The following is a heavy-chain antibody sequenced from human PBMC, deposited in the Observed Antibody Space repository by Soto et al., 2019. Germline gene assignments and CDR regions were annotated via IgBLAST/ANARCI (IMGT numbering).Heavy chain of an antibody. V-gene: IGHV3-30*18. D-gene: IGHD5-12*01. Sequence: QVQLVESGGGVVQPGRSLRLSCAASGFTFSSYVMHWVRQAPGKGLEWVAVISYDGSNKYYADSVKGRFTISRDNSKNTLYLQMNSLRAEDTAVYYCAKDLDYPYFFNYWGQGPLVTVSS. CDR1: GFTFSSYV. CDR2: ISYDGSNK. CDR3: AKDLDYPYFFNY. J-gene: IGHJ4*02.